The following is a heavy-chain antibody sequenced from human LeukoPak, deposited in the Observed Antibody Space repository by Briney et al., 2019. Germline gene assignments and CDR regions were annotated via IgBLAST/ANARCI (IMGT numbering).Heavy chain of an antibody. D-gene: IGHD4-11*01. J-gene: IGHJ6*02. V-gene: IGHV3-30*18. Sequence: GGSLRLSCAASGFTFSSYGMHWVRQAPGKGLEWVAVISYDGSNKYYADSVKGRFTISRDNSKNTLYLQMNSLRAEDTAVYYCAKDQYSNYDHYYYYGMDVWGQGTTVTVSS. CDR2: ISYDGSNK. CDR1: GFTFSSYG. CDR3: AKDQYSNYDHYYYYGMDV.